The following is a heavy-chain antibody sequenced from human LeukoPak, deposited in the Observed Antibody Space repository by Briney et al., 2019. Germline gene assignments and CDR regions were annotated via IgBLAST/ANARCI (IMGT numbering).Heavy chain of an antibody. CDR2: IYGDGSS. Sequence: GGSLTLSCAASGFTVSSNYMGWVRQPAGKGLKWVSVIYGDGSSSYADSVKGRFTISRDNSKNTLHLQMNSLRAEDTGVYYCAGGEAVGYTVERLWWGQGTLVTVSS. V-gene: IGHV3-53*01. CDR1: GFTVSSNY. CDR3: AGGEAVGYTVERLW. J-gene: IGHJ4*02. D-gene: IGHD5/OR15-5a*01.